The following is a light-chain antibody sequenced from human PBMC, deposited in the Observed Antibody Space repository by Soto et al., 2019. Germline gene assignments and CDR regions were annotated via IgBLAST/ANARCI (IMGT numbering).Light chain of an antibody. CDR1: SSDVGGYDY. J-gene: IGLJ2*01. V-gene: IGLV2-14*01. CDR2: DVS. Sequence: QCALTQPASVSGSLGQSITISCTGTSSDVGGYDYVSWYQQYPGKAPKLMIYDVSVRPSGISTRFSASKSDNTASLTISGVQAEDEADYYCSSYSSSSTVLFGGGTKLTVL. CDR3: SSYSSSSTVL.